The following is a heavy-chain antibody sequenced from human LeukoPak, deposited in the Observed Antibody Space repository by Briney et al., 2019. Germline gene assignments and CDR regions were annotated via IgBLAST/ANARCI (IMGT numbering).Heavy chain of an antibody. V-gene: IGHV3-33*01. D-gene: IGHD3-22*01. CDR3: AREALPYYYDSSGYYYYYYGMDV. CDR2: IWYDGSNK. J-gene: IGHJ6*02. CDR1: GFTFSSYG. Sequence: PGGFLRLSCAASGFTFSSYGMHWVRQAPGKGLEWVAVIWYDGSNKYYADSVKGRFTISRDNSKNTLYLQMNSLRAEDTAVYYCAREALPYYYDSSGYYYYYYGMDVWGQGTTVTVSS.